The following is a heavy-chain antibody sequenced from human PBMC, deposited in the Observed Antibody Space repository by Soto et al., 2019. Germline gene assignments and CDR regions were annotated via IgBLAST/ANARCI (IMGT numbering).Heavy chain of an antibody. D-gene: IGHD3-3*01. CDR2: ISSAGSFI. CDR1: GFTFSTYS. Sequence: EVQLVESGGGLVKPGGSLRLSCAASGFTFSTYSMNWVRQAPGKGLQWVSSISSAGSFIYYADSVKGRFTISRDNAKNSLYLQMNSLRAEDTAVYYCAKGDDFLSDYLPYFDNWGQGTLVTVSS. V-gene: IGHV3-21*01. J-gene: IGHJ4*02. CDR3: AKGDDFLSDYLPYFDN.